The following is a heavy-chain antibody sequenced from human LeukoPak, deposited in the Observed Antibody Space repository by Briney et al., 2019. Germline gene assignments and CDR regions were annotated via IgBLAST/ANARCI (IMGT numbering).Heavy chain of an antibody. J-gene: IGHJ4*02. CDR3: ARVYLYYDILTGYWAPKYYFDY. D-gene: IGHD3-9*01. CDR2: INPNSGGT. CDR1: GYTFTGYY. V-gene: IGHV1-2*02. Sequence: ASVKVSCKASGYTFTGYYMHWVRQAPGQGLEWIGWINPNSGGTNYAQKFQGRVTMTRDTSISTAYMELSRLRSDDTAVYYCARVYLYYDILTGYWAPKYYFDYWGQGTLVTVSS.